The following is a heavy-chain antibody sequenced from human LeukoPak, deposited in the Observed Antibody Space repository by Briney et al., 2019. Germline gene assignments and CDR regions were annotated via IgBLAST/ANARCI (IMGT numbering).Heavy chain of an antibody. CDR3: AREVPYNSPNHSNSPTYEP. J-gene: IGHJ5*02. V-gene: IGHV4-34*01. Sequence: KPGGSLRLSCAASGFTFSGYYWSWIRQPPGKGLEWIGEINHSGSTNYNPSLKSRVTISVDTSKNQFSLKLSSVTAADTAVYYCAREVPYNSPNHSNSPTYEPWGQGTLVTVSS. CDR1: GFTFSGYY. CDR2: INHSGST. D-gene: IGHD1-20*01.